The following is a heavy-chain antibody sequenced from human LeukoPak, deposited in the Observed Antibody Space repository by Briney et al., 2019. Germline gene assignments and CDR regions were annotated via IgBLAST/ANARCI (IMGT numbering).Heavy chain of an antibody. V-gene: IGHV4-4*07. D-gene: IGHD1-26*01. CDR2: IYTSGST. CDR3: ARGPGYTGSYSFDD. Sequence: SETLSLTCTVSGGSISSYYWSWIRQPAGKGLEWIGRIYTSGSTNCNPSLMSRVTMSVDTSNNQFSLKLSSVTAADTALYFCARGPGYTGSYSFDDWGQGTLVTVSS. CDR1: GGSISSYY. J-gene: IGHJ4*02.